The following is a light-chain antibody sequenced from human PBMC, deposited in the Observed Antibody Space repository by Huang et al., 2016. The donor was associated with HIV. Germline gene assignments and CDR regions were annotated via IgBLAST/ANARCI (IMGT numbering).Light chain of an antibody. CDR2: GAS. Sequence: DIQMTQFPTSLSASVGDRVTITCRAGQTIDKYLNWYQQKSGGAPNRLIYGASNLKRGVPSRFSGRGAGTRFSLTINSLQPEDSATYYCQQSYRTPRTFGQGTKLEI. V-gene: IGKV1-39*01. CDR3: QQSYRTPRT. CDR1: QTIDKY. J-gene: IGKJ2*01.